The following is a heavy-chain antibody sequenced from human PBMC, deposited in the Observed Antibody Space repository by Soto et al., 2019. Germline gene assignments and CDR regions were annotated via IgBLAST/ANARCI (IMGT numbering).Heavy chain of an antibody. J-gene: IGHJ4*02. CDR3: AGYSYGPYFDY. CDR2: IGTAGDT. V-gene: IGHV3-13*01. CDR1: GFTFSRYD. D-gene: IGHD5-18*01. Sequence: GGSLRLSCAASGFTFSRYDMHWVRQATGKGLEWVSAIGTAGDTYYPGSVKGRFTISRENAKNSLYLQMNSLRAGDTAVYYCAGYSYGPYFDYGGQGTLVTVSS.